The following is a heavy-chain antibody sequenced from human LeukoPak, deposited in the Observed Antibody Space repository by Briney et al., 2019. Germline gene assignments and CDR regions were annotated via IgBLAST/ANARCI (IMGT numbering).Heavy chain of an antibody. CDR2: IPASDNTT. Sequence: GGSLSLSCEVFGCTFSTCAMSWVCQAQGQGLELFSGIPASDNTTYYVDSEKGRFTDSRDNSKNTLYLQMNSLRVEDTAVYYCQFYTSGSDYWGQGTLVTVSS. CDR3: QFYTSGSDY. D-gene: IGHD3-22*01. J-gene: IGHJ4*02. CDR1: GCTFSTCA. V-gene: IGHV3-23*01.